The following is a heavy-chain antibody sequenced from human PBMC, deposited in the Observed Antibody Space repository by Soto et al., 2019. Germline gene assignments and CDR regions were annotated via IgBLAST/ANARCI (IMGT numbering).Heavy chain of an antibody. CDR2: RWFDGSNK. V-gene: IGHV3-33*01. J-gene: IGHJ4*02. CDR3: ATTGPY. Sequence: QVQLVESGGGVVQPGRSLRLSCAASGFTFSSYGMHWVRQAPGKGLEWVAVRWFDGSNKFYADSVKGQFTISRDNSKNTVSLQMNSLRDEDSAAYYCATTGPYWGQGTLVTVSS. CDR1: GFTFSSYG.